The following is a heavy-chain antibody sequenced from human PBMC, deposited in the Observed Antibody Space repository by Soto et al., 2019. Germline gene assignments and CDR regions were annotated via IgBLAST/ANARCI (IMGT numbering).Heavy chain of an antibody. CDR2: INWNSGSI. J-gene: IGHJ1*01. CDR3: VKDESINWYSGHFRH. CDR1: GFTFDDYA. D-gene: IGHD6-13*01. Sequence: EVQLVESGGGLVQPCRSLRLSCAASGFTFDDYAMHWVRQVPGKGLEWVSGINWNSGSIGYGDSVKGRFAISRDNAKNYLHLQMNSLSAEDTAFYYCVKDESINWYSGHFRHWGQGTLVTVSS. V-gene: IGHV3-9*01.